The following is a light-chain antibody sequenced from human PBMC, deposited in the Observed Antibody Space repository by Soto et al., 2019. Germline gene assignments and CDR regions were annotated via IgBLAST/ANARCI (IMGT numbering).Light chain of an antibody. Sequence: QSALTQPPSVSGSPGQSITISCTGTSSDGGGYNYVYWYQQYPGKAPKLMIDDISNRPSGVYNRFSGSKSGNTASLTISVHHAEDEADYYRSSYTGSSTLVFGGGTKLTVL. CDR3: SSYTGSSTLV. CDR1: SSDGGGYNY. J-gene: IGLJ2*01. CDR2: DIS. V-gene: IGLV2-14*03.